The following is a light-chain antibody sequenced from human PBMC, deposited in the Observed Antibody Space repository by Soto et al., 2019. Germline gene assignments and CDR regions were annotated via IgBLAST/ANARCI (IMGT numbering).Light chain of an antibody. CDR1: ALPKKY. CDR2: EDT. Sequence: SYELTQPPSVSVSPGQTARITCSGDALPKKYAYWYQQKSGQAPVLVIYEDTKRPSGIPERFSGSSSGTMVTLSISGAQVEDEADYYCYSTDSSGNHRVFGGGTKLTVL. CDR3: YSTDSSGNHRV. J-gene: IGLJ2*01. V-gene: IGLV3-10*01.